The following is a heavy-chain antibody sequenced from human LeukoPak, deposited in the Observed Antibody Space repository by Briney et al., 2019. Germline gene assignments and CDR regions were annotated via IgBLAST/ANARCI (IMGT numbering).Heavy chain of an antibody. CDR3: ARDQGRYCSSSSCYNGMDV. CDR1: GYSFTSYV. Sequence: ASVKVSCKASGYSFTSYVMHWVRQAPGQRLEWMGWINAGNGNTKNSQKFQGRVTTTRDTSASTAYMELSSLRSEDTAVYYCARDQGRYCSSSSCYNGMDVWGKGTTVTVSS. CDR2: INAGNGNT. V-gene: IGHV1-3*01. J-gene: IGHJ6*04. D-gene: IGHD2-2*02.